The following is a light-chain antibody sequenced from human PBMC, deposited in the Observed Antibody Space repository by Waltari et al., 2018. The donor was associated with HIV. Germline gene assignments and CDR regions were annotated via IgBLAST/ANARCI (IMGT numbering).Light chain of an antibody. CDR1: SSDVGNYNR. CDR2: EVS. Sequence: QSALTQPPSVSGSPGQSVTISCTGTSSDVGNYNRVSWYQQPPGPAPKLMIYEVSSRPHGGPRGFSGSKSGNAASLTISGLQAEDEADEYCSSYTSSNTFVVFGGGTKLTVL. V-gene: IGLV2-18*02. CDR3: SSYTSSNTFVV. J-gene: IGLJ2*01.